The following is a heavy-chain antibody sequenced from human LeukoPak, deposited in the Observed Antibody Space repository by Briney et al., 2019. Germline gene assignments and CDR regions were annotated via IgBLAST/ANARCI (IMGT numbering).Heavy chain of an antibody. CDR3: AKVRWDNSGWYYLDY. Sequence: SGGSLRLSCAASGFTFSSYRMNWVRQAPGRGLEWVSSISSSSSYIYYADSVKGRFTISRDNAKNSQYLQMNRLRAEDTAVYYCAKVRWDNSGWYYLDYWGQGTLVTVSS. J-gene: IGHJ4*02. D-gene: IGHD6-19*01. CDR1: GFTFSSYR. CDR2: ISSSSSYI. V-gene: IGHV3-21*01.